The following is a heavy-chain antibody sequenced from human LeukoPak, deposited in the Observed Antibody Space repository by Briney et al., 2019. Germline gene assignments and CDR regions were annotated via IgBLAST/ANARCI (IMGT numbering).Heavy chain of an antibody. CDR2: ISSSGSTI. CDR1: GFTFSDYY. D-gene: IGHD2-2*01. V-gene: IGHV3-11*04. CDR3: ARDSCSSTSCYVFDY. J-gene: IGHJ4*02. Sequence: GGSLRLSCAASGFTFSDYYMSWIRQAPGKGLEWVSYISSSGSTIYYADSVKGRFTISRDNAKNSLYLQMNSLRAEDTAVYYCARDSCSSTSCYVFDYWGQRTLVTVSS.